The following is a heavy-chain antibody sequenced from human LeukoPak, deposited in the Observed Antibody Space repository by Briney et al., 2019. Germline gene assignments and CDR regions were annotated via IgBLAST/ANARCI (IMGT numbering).Heavy chain of an antibody. D-gene: IGHD3-3*01. V-gene: IGHV4-59*01. Sequence: SETLSLTCAVSGGSISSYYRSWIRQPPGKGLEWVAYIYYSGGTNYNPSLESRVTISVDASKKQFSLKLSSVTAADTAVYYCARAVLEWLPYPVPVDYCYMDVWGKGTTVTVSS. J-gene: IGHJ6*03. CDR1: GGSISSYY. CDR3: ARAVLEWLPYPVPVDYCYMDV. CDR2: IYYSGGT.